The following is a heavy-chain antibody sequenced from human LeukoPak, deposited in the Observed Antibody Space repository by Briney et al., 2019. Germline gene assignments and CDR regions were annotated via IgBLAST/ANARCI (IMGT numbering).Heavy chain of an antibody. CDR2: IYDSGST. CDR3: ARGRGQPDYDSSGYFDY. J-gene: IGHJ4*02. Sequence: SETLTLTCIVSGGSITGYYWSWTRQPPGKGLEWIGYIYDSGSTDYKPSLKSRVTISVDTSKNQFSLKLTSVTAADTAVYYCARGRGQPDYDSSGYFDYWGQGSLVTVSS. CDR1: GGSITGYY. D-gene: IGHD3-22*01. V-gene: IGHV4-59*01.